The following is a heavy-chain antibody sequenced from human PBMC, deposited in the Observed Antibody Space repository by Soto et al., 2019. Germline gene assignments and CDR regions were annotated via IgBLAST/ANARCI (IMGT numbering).Heavy chain of an antibody. J-gene: IGHJ4*02. CDR2: INSGSTSV. CDR3: ASSASPDAY. V-gene: IGHV3-48*01. Sequence: VQLVESGGGLVQPGGSLRLSCVASGFIFNSYSMNWVRQAPGKGLEWISYINSGSTSVFYADSVKGRFSISRDNAKNSLYLQMYSLRAEDTAVYYCASSASPDAYWGQGTLVTVSS. CDR1: GFIFNSYS. D-gene: IGHD1-26*01.